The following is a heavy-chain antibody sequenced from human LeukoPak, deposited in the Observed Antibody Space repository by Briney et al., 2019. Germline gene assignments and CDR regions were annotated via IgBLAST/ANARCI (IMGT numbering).Heavy chain of an antibody. CDR2: IIPIFGTA. J-gene: IGHJ4*02. CDR3: ARSITINTVTTGLDY. CDR1: GGTFSSYA. V-gene: IGHV1-69*13. Sequence: SVKVSCKASGGTFSSYAISWVRQAPGQGLEWMGGIIPIFGTANYAQKFQGRVTITADESASTAYMELSSLRSEDTAVYYCARSITINTVTTGLDYRGQGTLVTVSS. D-gene: IGHD4-17*01.